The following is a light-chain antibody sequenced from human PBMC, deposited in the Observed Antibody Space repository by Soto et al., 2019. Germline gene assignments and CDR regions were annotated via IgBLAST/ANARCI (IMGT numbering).Light chain of an antibody. Sequence: EIVWAQSPDTLSLSPGERATISCRASQSIGLAIAWYQHKPGQAPRLLIFDASQRATGVPARFSGSGSGTDFTLTISLLQPEDFAAYYFQQLRSYPSTFGGGTKVDI. J-gene: IGKJ4*01. V-gene: IGKV3-11*01. CDR2: DAS. CDR1: QSIGLA. CDR3: QQLRSYPST.